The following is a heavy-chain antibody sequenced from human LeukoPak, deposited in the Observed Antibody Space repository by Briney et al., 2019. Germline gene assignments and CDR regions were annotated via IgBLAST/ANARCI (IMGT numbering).Heavy chain of an antibody. J-gene: IGHJ5*02. CDR1: GGSFSGYY. CDR2: INHSGST. CDR3: ARGRLGYCSGGSCYKRSWFDP. Sequence: SETLSLTCAVYGGSFSGYYWSWIRQPPGKGLEWIGEINHSGSTNCNPSLKSRVTIAVDTSKNQFSLKLSSVTAADTAVYYCARGRLGYCSGGSCYKRSWFDPWGQGTLVTVSS. V-gene: IGHV4-34*01. D-gene: IGHD2-15*01.